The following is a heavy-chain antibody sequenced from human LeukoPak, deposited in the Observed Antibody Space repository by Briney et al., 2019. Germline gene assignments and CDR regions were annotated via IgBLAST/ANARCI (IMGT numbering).Heavy chain of an antibody. Sequence: GRSLRLSCAASGFTFRTYAMNWVRQAPGKGLEWVAVISDDGSNKYYAESVKGQFTISRDNSKNTLYLQMNSLRAEDTAVYYCAKDAVATNHPVYSLGHVVTYYYMDVWGKGTTVTVSS. D-gene: IGHD5-12*01. CDR1: GFTFRTYA. CDR3: AKDAVATNHPVYSLGHVVTYYYMDV. CDR2: ISDDGSNK. V-gene: IGHV3-30*04. J-gene: IGHJ6*03.